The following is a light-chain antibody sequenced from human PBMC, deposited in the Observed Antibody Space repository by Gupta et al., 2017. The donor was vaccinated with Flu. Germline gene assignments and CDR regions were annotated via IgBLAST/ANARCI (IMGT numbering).Light chain of an antibody. CDR3: VLCMGSGLWV. J-gene: IGLJ3*02. CDR1: SRSVSTSHY. CDR2: STS. V-gene: IGLV8-61*01. Sequence: QTVVTQEPSFLVSPGGIVPLTCVLNSRSVSTSHYPSWYQQTPCQAPPKLIHSTSTRSSGFPDRFSGSILGTKAALTIAGAQADDESDFYCVLCMGSGLWVFGGGTKLTVL.